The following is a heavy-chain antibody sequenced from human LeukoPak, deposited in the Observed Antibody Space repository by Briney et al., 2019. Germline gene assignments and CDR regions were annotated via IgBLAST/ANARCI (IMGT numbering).Heavy chain of an antibody. J-gene: IGHJ6*02. CDR1: GYTFTSYG. V-gene: IGHV1-18*01. Sequence: ASVKVSCKASGYTFTSYGISWVRQAPGQGLEWMGWISAYNGNTNYAQKLQGRVTMTTDTSTSTAYMELRILRSDDTAVYYCARDDSSGSYYGMDVWGQGTTVTVSS. CDR3: ARDDSSGSYYGMDV. D-gene: IGHD3-22*01. CDR2: ISAYNGNT.